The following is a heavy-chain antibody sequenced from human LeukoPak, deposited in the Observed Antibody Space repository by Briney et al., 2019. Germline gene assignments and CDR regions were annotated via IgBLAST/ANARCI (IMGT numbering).Heavy chain of an antibody. J-gene: IGHJ4*02. CDR1: GFTFSSYW. CDR3: GKDRQAFDDGDSIDY. D-gene: IGHD4-17*01. CDR2: ISWNSGKI. Sequence: GGSLRLSCAASGFTFSSYWMHWVRQAPGKGLVWVSGISWNSGKIGYADSVKGRFTISRDNAENSLFLQMSSLRPEDTALYYCGKDRQAFDDGDSIDYWGQGTLVTVSS. V-gene: IGHV3-9*01.